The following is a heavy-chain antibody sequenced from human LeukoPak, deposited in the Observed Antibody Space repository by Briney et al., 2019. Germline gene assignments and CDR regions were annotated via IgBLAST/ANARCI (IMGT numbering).Heavy chain of an antibody. CDR1: GFTFSDYA. CDR3: AKETGRWELE. CDR2: LSYGGTNK. V-gene: IGHV3-30-3*01. Sequence: GGSLRLSCAASGFTFSDYAMHWVRQAPGKGLEWVAVLSYGGTNKYYADSVKGRFTISRDNSKNTLYLQMNSLRAEDTAVYYCAKETGRWELEWGQGTLVTVSS. J-gene: IGHJ4*02. D-gene: IGHD1-26*01.